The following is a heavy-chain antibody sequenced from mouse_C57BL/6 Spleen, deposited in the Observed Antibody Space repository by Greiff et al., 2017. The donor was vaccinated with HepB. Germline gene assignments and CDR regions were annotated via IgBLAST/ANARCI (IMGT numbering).Heavy chain of an antibody. J-gene: IGHJ2*01. V-gene: IGHV2-5*01. CDR2: IWRGGST. CDR3: AKGGGKLGRDFDY. Sequence: VKLVESGPGLVQPSQSLSITCTVSGFSLTSYGVHWVRQSPEKGLEWLGVIWRGGSTDYNAAFMSRLSITKDNSKSQVFFKMNSLQADDTAIYYCAKGGGKLGRDFDYWGQGTTLTVSS. D-gene: IGHD4-1*01. CDR1: GFSLTSYG.